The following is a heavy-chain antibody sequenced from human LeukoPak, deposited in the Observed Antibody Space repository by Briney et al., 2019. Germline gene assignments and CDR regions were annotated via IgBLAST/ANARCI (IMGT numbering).Heavy chain of an antibody. Sequence: SETLSLTCTVSGGSISSYYWSWIRQPPGRGLEWIGYIYYRGSANYNPSLKSRVTISVDTSKNQFSLKLSSVTAADTAVYYCARVSAASFDYWGQGTLVTVSS. CDR2: IYYRGSA. V-gene: IGHV4-59*01. D-gene: IGHD6-13*01. CDR1: GGSISSYY. CDR3: ARVSAASFDY. J-gene: IGHJ4*02.